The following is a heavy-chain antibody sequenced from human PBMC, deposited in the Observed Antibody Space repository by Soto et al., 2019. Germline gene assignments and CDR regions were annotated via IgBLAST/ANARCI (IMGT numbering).Heavy chain of an antibody. Sequence: QVQLQSSGPGLVKPSQTLSLTCTVSGGSISRGGFYWSWIRQHPGKGLEWLGYIYYSGTTSYNPSLESRVKISLDTSKTQFSLTLSSVTAADTAVYYCARRTREYTSYGMDVWGQGTTVTVSS. J-gene: IGHJ6*02. V-gene: IGHV4-31*03. CDR2: IYYSGTT. CDR1: GGSISRGGFY. D-gene: IGHD6-6*01. CDR3: ARRTREYTSYGMDV.